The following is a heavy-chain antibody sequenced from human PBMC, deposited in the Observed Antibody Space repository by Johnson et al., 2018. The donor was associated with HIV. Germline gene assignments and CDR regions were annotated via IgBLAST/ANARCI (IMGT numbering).Heavy chain of an antibody. Sequence: QVQLVESRGGVVQPGRSLRLSCAASGLTFSSYGMHWVRQAPGKGLEWVADISYDGSNKYYADSVKGRFTISRDNSKNTLHLQMYCLSAEDNAVYYCARRGVGATTDPFDLWGQWTMVAVSS. CDR2: ISYDGSNK. J-gene: IGHJ3*01. V-gene: IGHV3-30*03. CDR3: ARRGVGATTDPFDL. D-gene: IGHD1-26*01. CDR1: GLTFSSYG.